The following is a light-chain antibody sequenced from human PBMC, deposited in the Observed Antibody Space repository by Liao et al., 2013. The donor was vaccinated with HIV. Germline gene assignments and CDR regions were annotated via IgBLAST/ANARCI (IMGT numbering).Light chain of an antibody. V-gene: IGLV3-21*01. Sequence: SYVLTQPPSVSVAPGKTARITCGGNNIGSKSVHWYQQIPGQAPVLVIHYDSDPPSGISERFSGSNSGNTATLTISRVEAGDEADYYCQVWDNSRDHYVFGSGTKVTVL. J-gene: IGLJ1*01. CDR1: NIGSKS. CDR3: QVWDNSRDHYV. CDR2: YDS.